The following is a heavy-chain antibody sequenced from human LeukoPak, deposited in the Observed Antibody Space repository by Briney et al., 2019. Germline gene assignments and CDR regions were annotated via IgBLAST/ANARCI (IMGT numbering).Heavy chain of an antibody. V-gene: IGHV4-59*08. CDR2: IYYSGST. Sequence: SETLSLTCTVSGGSISSYYWSWIRQPPGKGLEWIGYIYYSGSTNYNPSLKSRVTISVGTSKNQFSLKLSSVTAADTAVYYCARQGYDYDSSGYYSGPITRPYYYYGMDVWGQGTTVTVSS. CDR1: GGSISSYY. CDR3: ARQGYDYDSSGYYSGPITRPYYYYGMDV. D-gene: IGHD3-22*01. J-gene: IGHJ6*02.